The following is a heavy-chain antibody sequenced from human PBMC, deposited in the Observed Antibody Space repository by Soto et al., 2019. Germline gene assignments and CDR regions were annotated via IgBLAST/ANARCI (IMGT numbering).Heavy chain of an antibody. CDR1: GGTFSSYA. J-gene: IGHJ3*02. D-gene: IGHD3-22*01. V-gene: IGHV1-69*06. Sequence: SVKVSCKASGGTFSSYAISWVRQAPGQGLEWMGGIIPIFGTANYAQKFQGRVTITADKSTSTAYMELSSLRSEDTAVYYCARGGFGVNDSSGYYIPGAFDIWGQGTMVTVSS. CDR2: IIPIFGTA. CDR3: ARGGFGVNDSSGYYIPGAFDI.